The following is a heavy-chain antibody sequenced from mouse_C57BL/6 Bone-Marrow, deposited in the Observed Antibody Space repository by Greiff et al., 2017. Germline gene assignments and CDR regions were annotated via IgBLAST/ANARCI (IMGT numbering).Heavy chain of an antibody. CDR2: IDPENGDT. D-gene: IGHD1-1*01. CDR1: GFNIKDDY. V-gene: IGHV14-4*01. J-gene: IGHJ4*01. Sequence: VQLQQSGADLVRPGASVKLSCTASGFNIKDDYMHWVKQRPEQGMELIGWIDPENGDTEYASTFQGQATITTDTSSNTAYLQLSSLTSEDTAVYYCTTPSAVVALYAMDYWGQGTSVTVSS. CDR3: TTPSAVVALYAMDY.